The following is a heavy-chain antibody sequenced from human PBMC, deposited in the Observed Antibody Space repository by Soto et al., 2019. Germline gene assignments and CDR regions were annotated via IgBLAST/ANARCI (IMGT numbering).Heavy chain of an antibody. CDR3: EKFYYDRSVGNGFAP. V-gene: IGHV6-1*01. CDR2: TYYRSKWYN. Sequence: SQTLSLTCAISGDSVSSYSAAWNCIRQSPSRGLEWLGRTYYRSKWYNDYAVSVKSRITINPDTSKNQFSLQLNSVTPEDTAVYYCEKFYYDRSVGNGFAPWAQEPRVTV. J-gene: IGHJ5*02. D-gene: IGHD3-22*01. CDR1: GDSVSSYSAA.